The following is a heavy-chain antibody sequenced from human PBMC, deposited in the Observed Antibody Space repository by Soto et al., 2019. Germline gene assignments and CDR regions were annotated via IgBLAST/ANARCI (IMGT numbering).Heavy chain of an antibody. V-gene: IGHV3-30*18. CDR1: GITFSSNG. D-gene: IGHD1-1*01. CDR3: AKGATGTTYYSGMDV. J-gene: IGHJ6*02. CDR2: ISDDVTKK. Sequence: XGFLRLSFAASGITFSSNGMHGVGQAPGKGLEWVAVISDDVTKKYYADTVKGRFTISRDNSKKTLYLQMNSLRVEDTAVYYCAKGATGTTYYSGMDVWGQGTMVTVSS.